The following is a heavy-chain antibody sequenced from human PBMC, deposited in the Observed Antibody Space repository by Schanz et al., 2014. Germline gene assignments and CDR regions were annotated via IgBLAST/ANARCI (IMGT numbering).Heavy chain of an antibody. D-gene: IGHD2-15*01. Sequence: EVQLLESGGGLVQPGRSLRLSCVASGFRFDDYAMHWVRQAPGKGLEWVSGMRWNAGSLGYGDSVKGRFTISRDNAKNSLYLQMNSLRAEDTALYYCARDTAQSCMGRSCFEYCQHWGQGGLVTVSA. CDR2: MRWNAGSL. V-gene: IGHV3-9*01. J-gene: IGHJ1*01. CDR1: GFRFDDYA. CDR3: ARDTAQSCMGRSCFEYCQH.